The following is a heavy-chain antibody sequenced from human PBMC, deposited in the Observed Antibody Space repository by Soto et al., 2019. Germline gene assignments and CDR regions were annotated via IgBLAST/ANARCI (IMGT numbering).Heavy chain of an antibody. CDR1: GFTFSSYG. CDR3: AKDRQGAAMVFYFDY. Sequence: QVQLVESGGGVVQPGRSLRLSCAASGFTFSSYGMHWVRQAPGKGLEWVAVISYDGSNKYYADSVKGRFTISRDNSKNTLYLQMNSLGAEDTAVYYCAKDRQGAAMVFYFDYWGQGTLVTVSS. CDR2: ISYDGSNK. J-gene: IGHJ4*02. D-gene: IGHD5-18*01. V-gene: IGHV3-30*18.